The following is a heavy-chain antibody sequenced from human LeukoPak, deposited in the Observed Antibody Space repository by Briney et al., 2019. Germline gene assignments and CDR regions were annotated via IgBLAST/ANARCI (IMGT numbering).Heavy chain of an antibody. J-gene: IGHJ1*01. D-gene: IGHD5-12*01. V-gene: IGHV1-69*06. Sequence: ASVKVSCKASGGTFSSYAISWVRQAPGQGLEWMGGIIPIFGTANYAQKFQGRVTITADKSTSTAYMELSSLRSEDTAVYYCASGDIVATIKYFQHWGQGTLVTVSS. CDR1: GGTFSSYA. CDR2: IIPIFGTA. CDR3: ASGDIVATIKYFQH.